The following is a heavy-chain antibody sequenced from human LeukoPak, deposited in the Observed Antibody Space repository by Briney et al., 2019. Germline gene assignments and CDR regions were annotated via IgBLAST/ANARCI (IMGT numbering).Heavy chain of an antibody. CDR3: ARIGDDYGDYDY. J-gene: IGHJ4*02. D-gene: IGHD4-17*01. V-gene: IGHV3-7*01. Sequence: GGSLRLSCAASGFTFSGYWMSWVRQAPGKGLEWVANIKEDGNEKSYVDSVKGRFTISRDNAKNSLYLRMISLRAEDTAVYYCARIGDDYGDYDYRGQGTLVTVSS. CDR2: IKEDGNEK. CDR1: GFTFSGYW.